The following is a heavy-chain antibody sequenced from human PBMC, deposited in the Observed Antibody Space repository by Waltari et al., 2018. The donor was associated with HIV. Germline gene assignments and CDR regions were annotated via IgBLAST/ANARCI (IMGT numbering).Heavy chain of an antibody. CDR1: GYSFSTYW. D-gene: IGHD5-12*01. Sequence: EVQLVQSGAEVKKPGQSLKISCKGSGYSFSTYWIGWVRQMPGKGLEWMGIIYPADSETRYSPSFQGQVTISADKSISTAYLQWTRLKASDTAIYYCARLSRDGYNMYYFEFWGQGTQVTVSS. J-gene: IGHJ4*02. V-gene: IGHV5-51*01. CDR3: ARLSRDGYNMYYFEF. CDR2: IYPADSET.